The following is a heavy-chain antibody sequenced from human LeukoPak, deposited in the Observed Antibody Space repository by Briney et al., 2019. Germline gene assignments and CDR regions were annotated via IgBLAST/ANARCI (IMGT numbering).Heavy chain of an antibody. CDR2: FDPEYGEDGET. CDR3: AMTDRYAGRPFDY. Sequence: ASVKVSCKVSGYILTEVAINWVRQAPGKGLEWIGGFDPEYGEDGETLFAQKFQGRVTMTEDASTDTAYMVLGSLRSEDTAVYYCAMTDRYAGRPFDYWGQGTLVTVSS. CDR1: GYILTEVA. J-gene: IGHJ4*02. V-gene: IGHV1-24*01. D-gene: IGHD5-12*01.